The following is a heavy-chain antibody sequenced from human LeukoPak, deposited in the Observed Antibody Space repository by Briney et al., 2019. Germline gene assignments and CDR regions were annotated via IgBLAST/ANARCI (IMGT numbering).Heavy chain of an antibody. CDR1: GGSFSGYY. CDR2: INHSGST. V-gene: IGHV4-34*01. Sequence: PSETLSLTCAVHGGSFSGYYWSWIRQPPGKGLEWIGEINHSGSTNYNPSLKSRVTISVDTSKNQFSLMLSSVTAADTAVYYCALITMVRGVHFDYWGQGTLVTVSS. J-gene: IGHJ4*02. D-gene: IGHD3-10*01. CDR3: ALITMVRGVHFDY.